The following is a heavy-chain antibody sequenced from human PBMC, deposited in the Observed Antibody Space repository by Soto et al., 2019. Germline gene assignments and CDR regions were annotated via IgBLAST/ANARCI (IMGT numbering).Heavy chain of an antibody. CDR2: INHSGST. Sequence: QVQLQQWGAGLLKPSETLSLTCAVYGGSFSGYYWSWIRQPPGKGLEWIGEINHSGSTNYNPSLKSRVTISVDTSKNQFSLKLSSVTAADTDVYYCAREYGGNSGTFDYWGQGTLVTVSS. V-gene: IGHV4-34*01. J-gene: IGHJ4*02. D-gene: IGHD2-21*02. CDR3: AREYGGNSGTFDY. CDR1: GGSFSGYY.